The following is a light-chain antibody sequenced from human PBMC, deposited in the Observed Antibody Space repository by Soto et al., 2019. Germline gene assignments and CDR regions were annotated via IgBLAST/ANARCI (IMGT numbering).Light chain of an antibody. Sequence: DIRMTQSPASLSVYPGDRVTITCRASQGIGNYLAWYQQKPGKVPKLLIYAASSLQTGVPARFSGSGSGTDFTLTISSLQPEDFATYYCQQRNSTPPTFGQGTKVDIK. V-gene: IGKV1-27*01. CDR2: AAS. CDR1: QGIGNY. J-gene: IGKJ1*01. CDR3: QQRNSTPPT.